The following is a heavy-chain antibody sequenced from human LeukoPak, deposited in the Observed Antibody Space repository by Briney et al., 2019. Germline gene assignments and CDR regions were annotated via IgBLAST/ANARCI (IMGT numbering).Heavy chain of an antibody. D-gene: IGHD6-19*01. J-gene: IGHJ4*02. CDR2: IIPILGIA. Sequence: GASVTVSCKASGGTFSSYAISWVRQAPGQGLEWMGRIIPILGIANYAQKFQGRVTITADKSTSTAYMELSSLRSEDTAVYYCARDDSGWYDYWGQGTLVTVSS. V-gene: IGHV1-69*04. CDR1: GGTFSSYA. CDR3: ARDDSGWYDY.